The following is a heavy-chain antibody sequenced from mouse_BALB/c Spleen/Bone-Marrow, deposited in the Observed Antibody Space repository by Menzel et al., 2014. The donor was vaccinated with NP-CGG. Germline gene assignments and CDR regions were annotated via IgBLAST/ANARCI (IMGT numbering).Heavy chain of an antibody. CDR1: GYTYTDYV. J-gene: IGHJ4*01. CDR3: ARDGNYAVLDY. V-gene: IGHV1-77*01. CDR2: TDPGRGSS. D-gene: IGHD2-1*01. Sequence: QVQLKDSGPELVKPGASVKMSRKASGYTYTDYVISWVKQRTGQGLEWIGETDPGRGSSFYNEKFKAKATLTADKSANTAYMQLSSLTSKDSAVYFCARDGNYAVLDYWGQGTSVTVSS.